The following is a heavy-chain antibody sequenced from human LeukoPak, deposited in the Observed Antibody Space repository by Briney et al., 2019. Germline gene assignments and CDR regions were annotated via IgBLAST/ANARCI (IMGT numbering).Heavy chain of an antibody. Sequence: GGSLRLSCAASGFTFSSYAMSWVRQAPGKGLEWVAVISYDGSNKYYADSVKGRFTISRDNSKNTLYLQMNSLRAEDTAVYYCAKDRYTSGWYLDYWGQGTLVTVSS. CDR1: GFTFSSYA. D-gene: IGHD6-19*01. V-gene: IGHV3-30*18. CDR3: AKDRYTSGWYLDY. J-gene: IGHJ4*02. CDR2: ISYDGSNK.